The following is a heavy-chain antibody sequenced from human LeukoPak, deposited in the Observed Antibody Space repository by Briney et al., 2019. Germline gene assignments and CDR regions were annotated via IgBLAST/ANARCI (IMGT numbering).Heavy chain of an antibody. CDR3: AHTYYSRSGSRFDY. D-gene: IGHD3-10*01. Sequence: SGPTLVKPTQTLTLTCTFSGFSLSTSGVAEGWIRQPPGKALEWPALIYWDDDKRYSPSLKNRLTITRGTSKNQVVLAVTNMDPVDTATYYCAHTYYSRSGSRFDYWGQGTLVTVSS. CDR2: IYWDDDK. J-gene: IGHJ4*02. CDR1: GFSLSTSGVA. V-gene: IGHV2-5*02.